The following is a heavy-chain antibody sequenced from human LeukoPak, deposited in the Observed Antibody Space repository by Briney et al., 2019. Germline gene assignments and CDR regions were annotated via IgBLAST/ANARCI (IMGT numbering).Heavy chain of an antibody. V-gene: IGHV3-30*18. CDR2: ISYDGTNK. J-gene: IGHJ4*02. Sequence: TGGSLRLSCAASGFTFSSYAMHWVRQAPGKGLEWVALISYDGTNKYYADSVKGRFTISRDNSKNTLYLQMNSLRADDTAVYYCAKSHHVTAIDYWGQGTLVTVSS. CDR1: GFTFSSYA. D-gene: IGHD2-21*02. CDR3: AKSHHVTAIDY.